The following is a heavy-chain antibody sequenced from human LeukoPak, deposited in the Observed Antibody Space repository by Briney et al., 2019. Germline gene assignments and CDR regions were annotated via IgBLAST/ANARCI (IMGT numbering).Heavy chain of an antibody. Sequence: ASVKVSCKASGYTFTSYHMHWVRQAPGQGLEWMGIINPSDSSTNYAQKFQGRVTMTRDTSTSTVYMELSSLRSEDTAVYYCARPYSGTYYVFDYWGQGTLVTVSS. CDR1: GYTFTSYH. D-gene: IGHD1-26*01. CDR3: ARPYSGTYYVFDY. CDR2: INPSDSST. V-gene: IGHV1-46*03. J-gene: IGHJ4*02.